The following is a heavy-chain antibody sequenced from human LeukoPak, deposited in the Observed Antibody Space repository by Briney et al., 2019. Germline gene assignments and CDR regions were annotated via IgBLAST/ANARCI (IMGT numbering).Heavy chain of an antibody. CDR2: IKSKTDGGTT. Sequence: GGSLRLSCAASGFTFSNAWMSWVRQAPGKGLEWVGRIKSKTDGGTTDYAAPVKGRFTISRDDSKNTLYLQMNSLKTEDTAVYYCTTEIDTAMVTADYWGQGTLVTVSS. J-gene: IGHJ4*02. CDR3: TTEIDTAMVTADY. V-gene: IGHV3-15*01. CDR1: GFTFSNAW. D-gene: IGHD5-18*01.